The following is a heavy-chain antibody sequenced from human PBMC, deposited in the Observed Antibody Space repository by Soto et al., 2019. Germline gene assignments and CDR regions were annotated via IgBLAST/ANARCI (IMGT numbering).Heavy chain of an antibody. CDR3: ARDSVVGAYDAFDI. V-gene: IGHV3-73*01. CDR1: GFTFSGSA. D-gene: IGHD1-26*01. CDR2: IRSKANSYAT. J-gene: IGHJ3*02. Sequence: GGSLRLSCAASGFTFSGSAMHWVRQASGKGLEWVDRIRSKANSYATAYAASVKGRFTISRDNSKNTLYLQMNSLRAEDTAVYYCARDSVVGAYDAFDIWGQGTMVTVSS.